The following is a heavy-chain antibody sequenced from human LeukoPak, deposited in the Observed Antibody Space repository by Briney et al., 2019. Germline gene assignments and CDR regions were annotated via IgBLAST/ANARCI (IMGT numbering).Heavy chain of an antibody. CDR1: GFTFSSYA. V-gene: IGHV3-15*01. J-gene: IGHJ4*02. Sequence: PGGSLRLSCAASGFTFSSYAMSWVRLAPGKGLEWVGRIKSRTDGGTAEYAAPVKGRFTISRDDSKNTVSLQMNSLKIEDTAVYYCTTISGYSSGPFEYWGQGTLVTVSS. CDR2: IKSRTDGGTA. CDR3: TTISGYSSGPFEY. D-gene: IGHD6-19*01.